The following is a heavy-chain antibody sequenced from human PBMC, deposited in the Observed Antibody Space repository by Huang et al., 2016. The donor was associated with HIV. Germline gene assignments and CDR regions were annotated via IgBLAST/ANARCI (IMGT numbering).Heavy chain of an antibody. CDR2: ISGGEGNT. CDR3: AKGRTTVAKAFDY. CDR1: GFTFSIYA. D-gene: IGHD4-17*01. Sequence: EVQLLEPGGDLVQPGGSLRLSCAASGFTFSIYAMTWVRQAPGKGVEGFSHISGGEGNTYYADSVKGRFTISRDNSKNTLYLQIHSLGAEDTAIYYCAKGRTTVAKAFDYWGQGTLVTVSS. J-gene: IGHJ4*02. V-gene: IGHV3-23*01.